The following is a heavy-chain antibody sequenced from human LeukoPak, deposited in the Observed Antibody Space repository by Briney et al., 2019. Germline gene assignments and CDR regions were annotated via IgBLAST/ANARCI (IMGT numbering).Heavy chain of an antibody. CDR2: IYYSGST. CDR1: GGSISSSSYC. V-gene: IGHV4-39*01. CDR3: ASGGYDY. Sequence: PSETLSLTCTVSGGSISSSSYCWGWIRQPPGKGLEWIGSIYYSGSTYYNPSLKSRVTISVDTSKNQFSLKLSSVTAADTAVYYCASGGYDYWGQGTLVTVSS. D-gene: IGHD3-16*01. J-gene: IGHJ4*02.